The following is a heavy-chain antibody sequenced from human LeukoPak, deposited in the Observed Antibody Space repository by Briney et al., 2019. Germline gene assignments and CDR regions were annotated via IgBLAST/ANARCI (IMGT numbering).Heavy chain of an antibody. J-gene: IGHJ4*02. CDR3: ARNVGWYSHDS. Sequence: SGTLSLTCTVSGEYLSSHYWSWFRQPPGQGLEWIGYIYGSGSTHYDPSLRSRVTISEDTSKNQFSLKLTSVTAADTAVYYCARNVGWYSHDSWGQGTLVTVSS. CDR1: GEYLSSHY. V-gene: IGHV4-59*08. CDR2: IYGSGST. D-gene: IGHD6-19*01.